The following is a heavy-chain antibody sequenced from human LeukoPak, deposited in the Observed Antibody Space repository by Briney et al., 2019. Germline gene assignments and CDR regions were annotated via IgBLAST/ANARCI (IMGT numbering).Heavy chain of an antibody. CDR1: GDSIRGYY. CDR2: IYTSGST. D-gene: IGHD3-22*01. J-gene: IGHJ4*02. Sequence: SETLSLTCIVSGDSIRGYYWSWIRQPAGKGLEWIGRIYTSGSTNYNPSLKSRVTMSVDTSKNQFSLRLNSVTAADTAVYYCARGTHYYDEGIDYWGQGTLVTVSS. V-gene: IGHV4-4*07. CDR3: ARGTHYYDEGIDY.